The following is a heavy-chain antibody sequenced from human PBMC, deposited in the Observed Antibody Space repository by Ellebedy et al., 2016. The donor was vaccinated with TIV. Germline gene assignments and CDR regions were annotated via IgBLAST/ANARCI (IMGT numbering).Heavy chain of an antibody. CDR1: GYSFTNYW. CDR3: ARQTQGGGESGVFDI. V-gene: IGHV5-51*01. Sequence: GESLKISCKGFGYSFTNYWIVWVRQMPGKGLEWMGVISPADSHLRSSPSFQGQVTFSADKSISTAYLQWSSLKASESAMYFRARQTQGGGESGVFDIWGQGTLLTVSS. D-gene: IGHD3-16*01. CDR2: ISPADSHL. J-gene: IGHJ3*02.